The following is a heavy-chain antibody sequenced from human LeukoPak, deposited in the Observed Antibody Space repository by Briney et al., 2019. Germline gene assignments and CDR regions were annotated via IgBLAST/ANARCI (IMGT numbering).Heavy chain of an antibody. D-gene: IGHD3-10*01. CDR1: GFTFSNAW. J-gene: IGHJ4*02. V-gene: IGHV3-15*01. Sequence: GGSLRLSCAASGFTFSNAWMSWVRQAPGKGLEWVGRIKSKTDGGTTDYAAPVKGRFTISRDDSKNTLYLQMNSLKTEDTAVYYCTTDSPSYYYGSGTSFFDYWGQGTLVTVSS. CDR2: IKSKTDGGTT. CDR3: TTDSPSYYYGSGTSFFDY.